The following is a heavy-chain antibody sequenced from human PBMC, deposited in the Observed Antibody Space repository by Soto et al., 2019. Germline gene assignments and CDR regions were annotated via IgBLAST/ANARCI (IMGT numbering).Heavy chain of an antibody. CDR2: IYWDDDK. Sequence: SGPTLVQPTQTLTLTCTFSGFSLSTNGVGVGWIRQPPGKALEWLALIYWDDDKRYSPSLKSRLTITKDTSKKQVVLTLTNMDPVDTATYYCARRFLYTDYADFWGQGTLVTVSS. J-gene: IGHJ4*02. D-gene: IGHD4-4*01. CDR1: GFSLSTNGVG. CDR3: ARRFLYTDYADF. V-gene: IGHV2-5*02.